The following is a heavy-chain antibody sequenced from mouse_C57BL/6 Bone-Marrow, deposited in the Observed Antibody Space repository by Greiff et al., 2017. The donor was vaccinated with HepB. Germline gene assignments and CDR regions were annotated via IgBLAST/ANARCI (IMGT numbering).Heavy chain of an antibody. CDR3: KRWGTAIDWYFGV. Sequence: QVQLQQPGAELVRPGSSVKLSCKASGYTFTSYWMHWVKQRPIQGLEWIGNIDPSDSETHYNQKFKDKATLTVDKSSSTAYMQLSSLTSEDSAVYYCKRWGTAIDWYFGVWGTETTHTVPS. D-gene: IGHD2-14*01. CDR2: IDPSDSET. CDR1: GYTFTSYW. V-gene: IGHV1-52*01. J-gene: IGHJ1*03.